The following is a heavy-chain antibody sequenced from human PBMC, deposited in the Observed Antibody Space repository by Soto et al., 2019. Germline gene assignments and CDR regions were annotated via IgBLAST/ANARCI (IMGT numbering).Heavy chain of an antibody. Sequence: GGSLRLSCGASGFTFTSYGMHWVRQAPGKGLEWVAVISYDGGDKYYADSVKGRFTISRDNSKNTLYLQMNSLRAEDTAMYYCAKASGYCSSSTCSRLIYYYYGMDVWGQGTTVTVSS. J-gene: IGHJ6*02. CDR1: GFTFTSYG. CDR2: ISYDGGDK. CDR3: AKASGYCSSSTCSRLIYYYYGMDV. D-gene: IGHD2-2*01. V-gene: IGHV3-30*18.